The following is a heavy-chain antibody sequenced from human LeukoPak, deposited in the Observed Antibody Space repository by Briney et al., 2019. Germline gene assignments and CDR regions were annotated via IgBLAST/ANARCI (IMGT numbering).Heavy chain of an antibody. CDR1: GFTFSSYS. V-gene: IGHV3-23*01. CDR3: PSLRGLNDYLVP. Sequence: QSGGSLRLSYVASGFTFSSYSMSWVRQAPGKGLEWVSSFSGTSGYTYYADSVKGRFSISRDNAKNSLYLQMNSLRAEDTAVYYWPSLRGLNDYLVPWGQGALVTVSS. J-gene: IGHJ5*02. D-gene: IGHD2/OR15-2a*01. CDR2: FSGTSGYT.